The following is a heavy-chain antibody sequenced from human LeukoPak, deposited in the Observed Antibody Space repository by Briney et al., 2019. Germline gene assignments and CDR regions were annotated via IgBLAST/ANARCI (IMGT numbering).Heavy chain of an antibody. CDR2: ISSSSSTI. CDR1: GFTFSSYS. Sequence: PGGSLRLSCAASGFTFSSYSMNWVRQAPGKGLEWVSYISSSSSTIYHADSVKGRFTISRDNAKNSLYLQMNSLRAEDTAVYYCARYLVGALDYWGQGTLVTVSS. V-gene: IGHV3-48*01. D-gene: IGHD1-26*01. J-gene: IGHJ4*02. CDR3: ARYLVGALDY.